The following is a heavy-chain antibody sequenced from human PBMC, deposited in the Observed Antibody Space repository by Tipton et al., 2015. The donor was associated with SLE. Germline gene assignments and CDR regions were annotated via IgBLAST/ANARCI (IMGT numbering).Heavy chain of an antibody. CDR2: IYYSGST. Sequence: TLSLTCTVSGGSITGYYWSWIRQPPGKGLEWIGNIYYSGSTNYNPSLKSRVTISVDTSNNQFSLKLNSVTAADTAVYYCARGRDCGGWFGRWGQGTLVTVSS. J-gene: IGHJ5*02. CDR3: ARGRDCGGWFGR. V-gene: IGHV4-59*01. D-gene: IGHD2-21*02. CDR1: GGSITGYY.